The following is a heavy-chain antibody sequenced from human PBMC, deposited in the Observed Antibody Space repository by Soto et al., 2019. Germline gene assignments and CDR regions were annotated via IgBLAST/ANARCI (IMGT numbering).Heavy chain of an antibody. CDR2: IYYSGST. Sequence: PSETLSLTCTVSGGSISSGGYYWSWIRQHPGKGLEWIGYIYYSGSTYYNPSLKSRVTISVDTSKNQFSLKLSSVTAADTAVYYCAREPLSGYDYLSGFDYWGQGTLVTVSS. J-gene: IGHJ4*02. V-gene: IGHV4-31*03. D-gene: IGHD5-12*01. CDR3: AREPLSGYDYLSGFDY. CDR1: GGSISSGGYY.